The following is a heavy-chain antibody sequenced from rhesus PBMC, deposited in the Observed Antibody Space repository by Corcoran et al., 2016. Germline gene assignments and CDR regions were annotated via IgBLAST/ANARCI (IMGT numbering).Heavy chain of an antibody. V-gene: IGHV4-173*01. J-gene: IGHJ4*01. CDR1: GGSSSSNY. CDR3: ARYGTVFVGDFDS. Sequence: QLQLQESGPGLAKPSETLSLTCAVSGGSSSSNYWSWLRPPPGKALEWIGRVTGSGSTDYSPSFESRVTISADTSKNQFSLQLNSVTAADTAVYYCARYGTVFVGDFDSWGQGVLVTVSS. D-gene: IGHD4-29*01. CDR2: VTGSGST.